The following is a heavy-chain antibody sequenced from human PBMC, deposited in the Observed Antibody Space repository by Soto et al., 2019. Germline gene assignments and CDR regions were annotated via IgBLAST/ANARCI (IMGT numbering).Heavy chain of an antibody. CDR3: SPRGRYFEVPTGY. CDR2: ISGSGGST. Sequence: GGSLRLSCAASGFTFSSYAMSWVRQAPGKGLEWVSAISGSGGSTYYADSVKGRFTISRDNSKNTLYLQMNSLRAEDTAVYYCSPRGRYFEVPTGYWGQGTLVTVSS. CDR1: GFTFSSYA. J-gene: IGHJ4*02. V-gene: IGHV3-23*01. D-gene: IGHD3-9*01.